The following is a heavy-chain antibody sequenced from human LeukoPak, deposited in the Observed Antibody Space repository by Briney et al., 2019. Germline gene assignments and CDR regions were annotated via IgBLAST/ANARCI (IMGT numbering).Heavy chain of an antibody. D-gene: IGHD2-15*01. V-gene: IGHV1-2*02. CDR1: GYTFTGYY. CDR3: ARGFRTGDMTTFAH. J-gene: IGHJ4*02. Sequence: GASVKVSCKASGYTFTGYYIHWVRQAPGQGLEWMGWIYPNNGGTDYAQKFRGRVAMTRDTSISTAYMEVSRVRSDDTAVYYCARGFRTGDMTTFAHWGQGTLVTVSS. CDR2: IYPNNGGT.